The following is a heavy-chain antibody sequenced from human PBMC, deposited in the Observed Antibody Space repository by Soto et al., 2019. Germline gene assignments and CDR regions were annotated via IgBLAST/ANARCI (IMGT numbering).Heavy chain of an antibody. J-gene: IGHJ6*02. CDR3: ARGRAGGDGTGSTGYYGVDV. D-gene: IGHD3-10*01. CDR2: ISYDGSNK. Sequence: PGGSLRLSCAAAGFTFSSYAMHWVRQATGKGLEWVAVISYDGSNKYYADSVKGRFTISRDNSKNTLYLQMNSLRAEDTAVYYCARGRAGGDGTGSTGYYGVDVWGQGTTVTVSS. CDR1: GFTFSSYA. V-gene: IGHV3-30-3*01.